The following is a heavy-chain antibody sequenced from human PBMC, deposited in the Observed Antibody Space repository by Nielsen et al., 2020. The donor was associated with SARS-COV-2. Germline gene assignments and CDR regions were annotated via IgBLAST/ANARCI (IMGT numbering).Heavy chain of an antibody. V-gene: IGHV3-33*08. CDR1: GYTISSYG. D-gene: IGHD2-21*02. CDR3: ARESVSGDWPSFDY. Sequence: GESLKISCVVSGYTISSYGMHWVRQAAGKGLEWVAVIWTDGISTSYADSVKGRFTISRDNSKNTLYLQMGGLRAEDTAVYYCARESVSGDWPSFDYWGQGTLVTVSS. J-gene: IGHJ4*02. CDR2: IWTDGIST.